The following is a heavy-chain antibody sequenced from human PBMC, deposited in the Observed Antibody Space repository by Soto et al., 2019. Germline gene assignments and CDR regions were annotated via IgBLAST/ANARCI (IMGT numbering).Heavy chain of an antibody. V-gene: IGHV1-18*01. Sequence: QVQLVQSGGEVKKPGASVKVSCKASGYTFTNYGISWVRQAPGQGLEWMGWINVYNGNTKYAQKVQGRVTMTTDTSTSTAYMELRSLRSDDTAVYYCARGVGSGSYYNQYIWFDPWGQGTLVTVSS. CDR2: INVYNGNT. J-gene: IGHJ5*02. CDR3: ARGVGSGSYYNQYIWFDP. D-gene: IGHD3-10*01. CDR1: GYTFTNYG.